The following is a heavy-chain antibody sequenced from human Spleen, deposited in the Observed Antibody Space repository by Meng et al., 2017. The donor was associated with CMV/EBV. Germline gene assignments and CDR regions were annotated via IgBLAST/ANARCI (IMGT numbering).Heavy chain of an antibody. CDR2: LGGSGLNA. Sequence: GESLKISCAASGFAFSNHAMTWVRQAPGKGLEWVSLLGGSGLNAYYADSVKGRFIISRDNSKNTLSLQMNSLRVEDAAVYYCAKGVYRFGLPYHFDFWGPGTLVTVSS. CDR3: AKGVYRFGLPYHFDF. V-gene: IGHV3-23*01. D-gene: IGHD3-16*01. CDR1: GFAFSNHA. J-gene: IGHJ4*02.